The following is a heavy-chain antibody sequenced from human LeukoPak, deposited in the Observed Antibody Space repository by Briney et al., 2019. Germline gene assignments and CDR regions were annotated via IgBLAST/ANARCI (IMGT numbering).Heavy chain of an antibody. CDR1: GGSISSYY. D-gene: IGHD6-13*01. J-gene: IGHJ6*02. Sequence: SETLSLTCTVSGGSISSYYWSWIRQPAGKGLEWIGRIYTSGSTNYNPSLKSRVTMSVDTSKNQFSLKLSSVTAADTAVYYCARDAGPYSSSWYLVDYYYYGMDVWGQGTTVTVSS. V-gene: IGHV4-4*07. CDR2: IYTSGST. CDR3: ARDAGPYSSSWYLVDYYYYGMDV.